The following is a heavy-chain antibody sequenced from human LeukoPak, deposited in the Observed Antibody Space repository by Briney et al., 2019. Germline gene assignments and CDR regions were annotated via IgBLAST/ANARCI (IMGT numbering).Heavy chain of an antibody. CDR1: GGSFSGYY. V-gene: IGHV4-34*01. CDR3: AGEVGGVLNYNWFDP. CDR2: INHSGST. Sequence: PETLSLTCAVYGGSFSGYYWSWIRQPPGKGLEWIGEINHSGSTNYNPSLKSRVTISVDTSKNQFSLKLSSVTAADTAVYYCAGEVGGVLNYNWFDPWGQGTLVTVSS. J-gene: IGHJ5*02. D-gene: IGHD3-16*01.